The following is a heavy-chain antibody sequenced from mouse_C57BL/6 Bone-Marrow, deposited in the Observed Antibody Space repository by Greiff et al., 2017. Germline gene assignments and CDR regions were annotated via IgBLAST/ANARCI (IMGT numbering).Heavy chain of an antibody. Sequence: QVQLQQSGAELVKPGASVKLSCKASGYTFTEYTIHWVKQRSGQGLEWIGWFYPGSGSITYNEKFKDKATLTADKSSSTVYMELSRLTSEDSAVYFCARHGSPTVVASDWYFDVWGTGITVTVSS. CDR1: GYTFTEYT. CDR2: FYPGSGSI. V-gene: IGHV1-62-2*01. CDR3: ARHGSPTVVASDWYFDV. D-gene: IGHD1-1*01. J-gene: IGHJ1*03.